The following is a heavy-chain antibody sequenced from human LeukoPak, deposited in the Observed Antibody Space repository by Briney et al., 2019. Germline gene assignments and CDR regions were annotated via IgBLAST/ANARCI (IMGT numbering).Heavy chain of an antibody. J-gene: IGHJ6*02. CDR1: GFTFSSYE. V-gene: IGHV3-48*03. Sequence: GGSLRLSCAASGFTFSSYEMNWVRQAPGKGLEWVSYISSSGSTIYYADSVKGRFTITRDNAKNSLHLQMNSLRAEDTAVYYCARDMRVPAAIRGYYYGMDVWGQGTTVTVSS. CDR3: ARDMRVPAAIRGYYYGMDV. D-gene: IGHD2-2*02. CDR2: ISSSGSTI.